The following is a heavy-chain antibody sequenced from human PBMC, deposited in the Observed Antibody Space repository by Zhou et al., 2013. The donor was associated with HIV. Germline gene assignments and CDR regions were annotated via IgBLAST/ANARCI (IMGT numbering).Heavy chain of an antibody. J-gene: IGHJ4*02. V-gene: IGHV1-18*01. Sequence: QVQLVQSGTEMKKTGASVKVSCKTSGYTFMNYGISWVRQAPGQGLEWMGWISTFSGDTKFAQNLQGRVTMTTDASTSTVYMELRSLRSDDTAVYYCAREGVAAPENQYDYWGQGTLVTVSS. CDR1: GYTFMNYG. CDR3: AREGVAAPENQYDY. D-gene: IGHD3-10*01. CDR2: ISTFSGDT.